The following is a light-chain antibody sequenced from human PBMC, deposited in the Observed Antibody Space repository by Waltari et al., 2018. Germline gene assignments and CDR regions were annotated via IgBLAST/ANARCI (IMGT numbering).Light chain of an antibody. CDR3: QQYSILPLT. CDR1: QDITNY. CDR2: DAS. Sequence: DIQMTQSPPSLSASVGDSVPISCRASQDITNYLNWYQQNPGKAPKLLISDASNLQTGVPSRFSGSGSGAHFALTISSLQPEDIGTYYCQQYSILPLTFGGGTKVE. J-gene: IGKJ4*01. V-gene: IGKV1-33*01.